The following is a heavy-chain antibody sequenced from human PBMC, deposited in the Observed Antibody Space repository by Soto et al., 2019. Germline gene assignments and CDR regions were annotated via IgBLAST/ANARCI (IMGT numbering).Heavy chain of an antibody. J-gene: IGHJ6*02. CDR3: AKDIAAADYYYYGMDV. CDR2: ISYDGSNK. CDR1: GFTFSSYG. Sequence: QVQLVESGGGVVQPGRSLRLSCAASGFTFSSYGMHWVRQAPGKGLEWVAVISYDGSNKYYADSVKGRFTISRDNSKNTRYLQMNSLRAEDTAVYYCAKDIAAADYYYYGMDVWGQGTTVTVSS. V-gene: IGHV3-30*18. D-gene: IGHD6-13*01.